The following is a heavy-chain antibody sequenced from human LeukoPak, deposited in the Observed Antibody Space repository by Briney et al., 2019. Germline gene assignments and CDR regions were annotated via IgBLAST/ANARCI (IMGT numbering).Heavy chain of an antibody. J-gene: IGHJ6*03. Sequence: ASVKVSCKASGYTFTSYAMNWVRQAPGQGLEWLGWINTNTGNPTYGQGFTGRFVFSMDTSVSTAYLQISSLKAEDTAVYYCATRYRGSQYYNMDVWGKGTTVIVSS. CDR2: INTNTGNP. CDR1: GYTFTSYA. V-gene: IGHV7-4-1*02. CDR3: ATRYRGSQYYNMDV. D-gene: IGHD1-26*01.